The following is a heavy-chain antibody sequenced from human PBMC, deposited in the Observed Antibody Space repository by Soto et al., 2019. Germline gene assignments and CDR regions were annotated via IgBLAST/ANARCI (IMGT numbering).Heavy chain of an antibody. Sequence: QVQLVQSGAEVKKPGSSVKVSCTASGGTFSSYTISWVRQAPGQGLEWMGRIIPILGIANYAQKFQGRVTITADKSTSTAYMELSSLRSEDTAVYYCARDIGYSGYGGLNYWGQGTLVTVSS. CDR2: IIPILGIA. D-gene: IGHD5-12*01. V-gene: IGHV1-69*08. CDR1: GGTFSSYT. CDR3: ARDIGYSGYGGLNY. J-gene: IGHJ4*02.